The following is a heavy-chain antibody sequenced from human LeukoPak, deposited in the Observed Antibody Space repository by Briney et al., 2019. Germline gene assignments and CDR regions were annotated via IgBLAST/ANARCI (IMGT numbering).Heavy chain of an antibody. J-gene: IGHJ6*02. CDR3: ARSRGSSSLGYYYGMDV. Sequence: GRSLRLSCAASGFTFSSYAMHWVRQAPGKGLEWVAVISYDGSNKYYADSVKGRFTISRDNPKNTLYLQMNSLRAEDTAVYYCARSRGSSSLGYYYGMDVWGQGTTVTVSS. CDR1: GFTFSSYA. D-gene: IGHD6-6*01. V-gene: IGHV3-30-3*01. CDR2: ISYDGSNK.